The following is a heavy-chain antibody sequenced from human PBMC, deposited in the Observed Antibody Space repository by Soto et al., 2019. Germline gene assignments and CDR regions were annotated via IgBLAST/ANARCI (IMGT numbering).Heavy chain of an antibody. CDR1: DGSIRSSNYF. CDR2: FSYSGRT. V-gene: IGHV4-39*01. Sequence: QLQLQESGPGLVKPSETLSLTCTDSDGSIRSSNYFWGWFRQPPGKGLEWIGSFSYSGRTHYNPSLNSRVNIAVDTSKNQFSLKLKSVTAADTAVYYCARRGIYGGYYFDYWGQGTLVTVSS. J-gene: IGHJ4*02. D-gene: IGHD5-12*01. CDR3: ARRGIYGGYYFDY.